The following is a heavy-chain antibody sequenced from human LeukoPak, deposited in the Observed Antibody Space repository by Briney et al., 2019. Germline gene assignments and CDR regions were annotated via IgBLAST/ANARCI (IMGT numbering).Heavy chain of an antibody. J-gene: IGHJ4*02. CDR3: ARGEYSSALLDY. D-gene: IGHD6-19*01. CDR2: INPNSGGT. Sequence: ASVKVSCKASGYTFTGYYMHWVRRAPGQGLEWMGWINPNSGGTNYAQKFQGRVTMTRDTSISTAYMELSRLRSDDTAVYYCARGEYSSALLDYWGQGTLVTVSS. CDR1: GYTFTGYY. V-gene: IGHV1-2*02.